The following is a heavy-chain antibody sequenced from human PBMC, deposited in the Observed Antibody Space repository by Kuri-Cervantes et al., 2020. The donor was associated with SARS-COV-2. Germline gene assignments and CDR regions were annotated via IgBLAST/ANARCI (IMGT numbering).Heavy chain of an antibody. V-gene: IGHV4-38-2*01. CDR3: ASGFPWGDDAFDI. CDR1: GLRFSSQT. J-gene: IGHJ3*02. Sequence: GSLRLSCAVSGLRFSSQTMSWVRQAAGKGLEWIGSIYHSGSTYYNPSLKSRVTISVDTSKNQFSLKLSSVTAADTAVYYCASGFPWGDDAFDIWGQGTMVTVSS. D-gene: IGHD3-16*01. CDR2: IYHSGST.